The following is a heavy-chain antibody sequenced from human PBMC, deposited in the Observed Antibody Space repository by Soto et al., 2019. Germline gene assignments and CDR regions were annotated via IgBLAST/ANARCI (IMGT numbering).Heavy chain of an antibody. D-gene: IGHD3-3*01. CDR2: ISCDGINE. CDR3: AKGPDPGQNYFGGSGYYHPFDY. V-gene: IGHV3-30*18. Sequence: QVQLVESGGGVVQPGRALRLSCAVSGFTFSSYDMHWVRQTPDKGLEWVADISCDGINEYYADSVKGRFTISRDNSKNTSNLQMNSLGAEDTAVYYCAKGPDPGQNYFGGSGYYHPFDYWGQGTLVTVSS. CDR1: GFTFSSYD. J-gene: IGHJ4*02.